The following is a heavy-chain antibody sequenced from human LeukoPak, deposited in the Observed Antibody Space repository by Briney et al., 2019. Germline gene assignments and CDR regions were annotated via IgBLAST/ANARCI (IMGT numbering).Heavy chain of an antibody. CDR3: ARSKTYYGSGSYRLNYYYYMDV. Sequence: SETLSLTCTVSGGSISSYYWSWIRQPPGKGLEWIGYIYYSGSTIYNPSLKSRVTISVDTSKNQFSLKLSSVTAADTAVYYCARSKTYYGSGSYRLNYYYYMDVWGKGTTVTVSS. CDR1: GGSISSYY. D-gene: IGHD3-10*01. CDR2: IYYSGST. V-gene: IGHV4-59*01. J-gene: IGHJ6*03.